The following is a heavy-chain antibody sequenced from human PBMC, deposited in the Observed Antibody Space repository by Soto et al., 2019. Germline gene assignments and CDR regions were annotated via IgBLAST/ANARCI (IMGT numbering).Heavy chain of an antibody. Sequence: QAHLVQSGGEVKKPGASVKVPCKASGYTFTMYGRSWVRQAPGQGPEWRGWTRVENGDGRYAEKFRGSLTLTTNTSTKTAYMEMRSLRSDDTAVYYCERDDRSGYYWAIDYWGRGTLVTVSS. CDR3: ERDDRSGYYWAIDY. CDR1: GYTFTMYG. D-gene: IGHD3-22*01. CDR2: TRVENGDG. V-gene: IGHV1-18*04. J-gene: IGHJ4*02.